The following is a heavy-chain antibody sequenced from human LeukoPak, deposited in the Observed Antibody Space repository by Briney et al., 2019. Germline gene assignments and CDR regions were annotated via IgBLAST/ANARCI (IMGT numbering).Heavy chain of an antibody. CDR2: LLPIFGTA. D-gene: IGHD6-6*01. J-gene: IGHJ4*02. CDR3: AIRPREYSSSSADY. V-gene: IGHV1-69*05. Sequence: ASVNVSCRASGGTFSNYAISWARRASGQGREWMGGLLPIFGTANYAQTLQGRVTITTDESTSTAYMELSSLRSEDTAVYYCAIRPREYSSSSADYWGQGTLVTVSS. CDR1: GGTFSNYA.